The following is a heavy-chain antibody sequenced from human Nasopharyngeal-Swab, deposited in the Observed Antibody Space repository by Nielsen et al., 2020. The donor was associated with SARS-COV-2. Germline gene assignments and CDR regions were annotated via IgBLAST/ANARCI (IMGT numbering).Heavy chain of an antibody. V-gene: IGHV5-51*01. CDR2: VYPGDSDV. CDR1: GYMFHNYW. J-gene: IGHJ3*02. CDR3: ARHARMPLAGDAFKI. Sequence: GESLKISCKASGYMFHNYWIGWVRQVPGKGLEWMGIVYPGDSDVRYNPSFEGHVTISADNSVNSAYLQWSSLKASDTAIYYCARHARMPLAGDAFKIWGQGTAVTVSS. D-gene: IGHD6-19*01.